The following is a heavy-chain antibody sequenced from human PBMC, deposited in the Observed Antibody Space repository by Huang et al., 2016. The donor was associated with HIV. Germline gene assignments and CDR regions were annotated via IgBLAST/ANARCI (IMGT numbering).Heavy chain of an antibody. Sequence: QVQLQQWGAGLLRPSETLSLTCAVYGGSFSGYYGTWIRQPPGKGLEWIGESKQMERTNYNPSIKSRVTISVDKSRNQFSLTLTSVTAADTAVYYCARGQGGYYYYYMDVWGKGTTVTVSS. CDR2: SKQMERT. J-gene: IGHJ6*03. CDR3: ARGQGGYYYYYMDV. V-gene: IGHV4-34*01. CDR1: GGSFSGYY.